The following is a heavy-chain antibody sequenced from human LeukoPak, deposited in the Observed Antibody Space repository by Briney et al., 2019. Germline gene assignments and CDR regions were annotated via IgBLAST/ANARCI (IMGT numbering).Heavy chain of an antibody. CDR1: GFTFSSYS. J-gene: IGHJ6*04. CDR2: ISSSSSYI. V-gene: IGHV3-21*01. CDR3: AELGITMIGGV. D-gene: IGHD3-10*02. Sequence: GGSLRLSCAASGFTFSSYSMNWVRQAPGKGLEWVSSISSSSSYIYYADSLKGRFTISRDNAKNSLYLQMNSLRAEDTAVYYCAELGITMIGGVWGKGTTVTVSS.